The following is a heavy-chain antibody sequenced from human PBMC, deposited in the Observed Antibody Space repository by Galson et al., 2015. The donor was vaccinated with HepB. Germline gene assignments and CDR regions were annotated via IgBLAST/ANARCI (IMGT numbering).Heavy chain of an antibody. D-gene: IGHD3-9*01. CDR2: ISSSSSYI. CDR1: GFTFSSYS. Sequence: SLRLSCAASGFTFSSYSMNWVRQAPGKGLEWVSSISSSSSYIYYADSVKGRFTISRDNAKNSLYLQMNSLRAEDTAVYYCATTYYDILTGYFYYFDYWGQGTLVTVSS. J-gene: IGHJ4*02. V-gene: IGHV3-21*01. CDR3: ATTYYDILTGYFYYFDY.